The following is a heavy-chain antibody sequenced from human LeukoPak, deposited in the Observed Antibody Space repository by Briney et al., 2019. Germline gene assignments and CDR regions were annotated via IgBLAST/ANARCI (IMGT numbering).Heavy chain of an antibody. V-gene: IGHV3-30*18. J-gene: IGHJ4*02. CDR2: ISYDGSNK. CDR1: GFIFSSYG. CDR3: AKPYYYGSGSYYFDY. Sequence: PGRSLRLSCAASGFIFSSYGMHWVRQALGKGLEWVAVISYDGSNKYYADSVKGRFTISRDNSKNTLYLQMNSLRAEDTAVYYCAKPYYYGSGSYYFDYWGQGTLVTVSS. D-gene: IGHD3-10*01.